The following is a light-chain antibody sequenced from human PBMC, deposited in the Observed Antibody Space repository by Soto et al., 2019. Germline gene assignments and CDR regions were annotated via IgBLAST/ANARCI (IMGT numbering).Light chain of an antibody. CDR2: GDN. CDR3: QSYDRSSLYV. J-gene: IGLJ1*01. Sequence: NFMLTQPHSLSESPGKTVTIACTGSSGSVASNFVHWYQRRPGSAPTIVIYGDNQGPSGVPDRFSGSIDSSSNSASLTISGLTTEDEADFCCQSYDRSSLYVFGTGTKVTVL. CDR1: SGSVASNF. V-gene: IGLV6-57*02.